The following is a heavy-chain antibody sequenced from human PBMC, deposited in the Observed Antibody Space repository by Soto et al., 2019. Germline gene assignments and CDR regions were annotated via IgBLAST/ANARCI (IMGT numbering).Heavy chain of an antibody. CDR3: AAVYGSSGYYYSFDY. D-gene: IGHD3-22*01. CDR2: IVVGSGNT. V-gene: IGHV1-58*01. J-gene: IGHJ4*02. Sequence: ASVKVSCKASGFTFTSSAVQWVRQARGQRLEWIGWIVVGSGNTNYAQKFQERVTITRDMSTSTAYMELSSLRSEDTAVYYCAAVYGSSGYYYSFDYWGQGTLVTVSS. CDR1: GFTFTSSA.